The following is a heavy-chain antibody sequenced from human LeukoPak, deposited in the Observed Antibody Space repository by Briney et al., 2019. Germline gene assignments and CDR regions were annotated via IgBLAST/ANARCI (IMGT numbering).Heavy chain of an antibody. CDR3: AKLPRSYAPANYFYYYLDV. Sequence: PGRSLRLSCAASGFTFSSYAMHWVRQAPGKGLEWVAVISYDGSNKYYADSVKGRFTISRDNSKNTLYLQMNSLRAEDTAVYYCAKLPRSYAPANYFYYYLDVWGKGTTVTISS. CDR1: GFTFSSYA. CDR2: ISYDGSNK. J-gene: IGHJ6*03. D-gene: IGHD4-23*01. V-gene: IGHV3-30*04.